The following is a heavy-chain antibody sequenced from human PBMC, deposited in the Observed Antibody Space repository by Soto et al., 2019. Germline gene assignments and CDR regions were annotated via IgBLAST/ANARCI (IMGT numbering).Heavy chain of an antibody. J-gene: IGHJ4*02. D-gene: IGHD4-17*01. V-gene: IGHV1-46*01. CDR1: GYTFTNHY. CDR3: ARDRHDFGDYIRPPD. CDR2: INPSGGKT. Sequence: QVQLEQSGAEVKKPGASVKVSCKASGYTFTNHYIHWVRQGPGQGPEWMGTINPSGGKTDYAQKFKGRVTLTSDTPTSTVYMELRSLRSEDTAIYYCARDRHDFGDYIRPPDWGQGTLVIVSS.